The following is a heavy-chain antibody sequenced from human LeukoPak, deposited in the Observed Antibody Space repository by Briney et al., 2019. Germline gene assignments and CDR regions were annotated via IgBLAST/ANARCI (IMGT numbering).Heavy chain of an antibody. CDR2: IYWNDDK. V-gene: IGHV2-5*01. CDR1: GFSLSTSGVG. D-gene: IGHD6-19*01. CDR3: AHSLSQYSGSGWCREYYYYGMDV. J-gene: IGHJ6*02. Sequence: PTLVKPTQTLTLTCTFSGFSLSTSGVGVGWIRQPPGKALEWLALIYWNDDKRYSPSLKSRLTITKDTSKNQVVLTMTNMDPVDTATYYCAHSLSQYSGSGWCREYYYYGMDVWGQGTTVTVSS.